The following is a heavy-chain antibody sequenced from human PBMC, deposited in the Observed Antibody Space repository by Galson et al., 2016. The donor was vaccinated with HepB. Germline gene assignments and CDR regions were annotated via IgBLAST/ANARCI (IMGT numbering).Heavy chain of an antibody. D-gene: IGHD3-10*01. CDR3: AGNYYGSGAYTIDP. CDR2: VWYDGTNE. J-gene: IGHJ5*02. CDR1: GFNFRDFG. V-gene: IGHV3-33*01. Sequence: SLRLSCAASGFNFRDFGMHWIRQTPGKGLEWVAFVWYDGTNEDYIDSVRGRFTISRDNSKNTLYLQMNRLRAEDTAVYFCAGNYYGSGAYTIDPWGQGALVIVSS.